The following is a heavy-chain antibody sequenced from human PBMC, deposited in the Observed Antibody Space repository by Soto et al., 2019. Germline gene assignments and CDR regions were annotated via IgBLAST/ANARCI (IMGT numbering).Heavy chain of an antibody. J-gene: IGHJ6*03. V-gene: IGHV4-39*01. CDR2: IYYSGST. Sequence: QLQLQESGPGLVKPSETLSLTCTVSGGSISSSSYYWGWIRQPPGKGLEWIGSIYYSGSTYYNPSLKSRVTISVDTSNNQFSLKLSSVTAADTAVYYCARRFLEWLLPPASYYYYMDVWGKGTTVTVSS. CDR1: GGSISSSSYY. CDR3: ARRFLEWLLPPASYYYYMDV. D-gene: IGHD3-3*01.